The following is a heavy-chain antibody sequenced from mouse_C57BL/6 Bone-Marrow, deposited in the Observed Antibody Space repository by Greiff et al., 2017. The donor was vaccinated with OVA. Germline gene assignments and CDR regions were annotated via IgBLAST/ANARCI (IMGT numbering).Heavy chain of an antibody. CDR2: FYPGSGSI. CDR3: ARHEKAGSRRSPYAMDY. Sequence: QVQLQQSGAELVKPGASVKLSCKASGYTFTEYTIHWVKQRSGQGLEWIGWFYPGSGSIKYNEKFKDKATLTADKSSSTVYMELSRLTSEDSAVYFCARHEKAGSRRSPYAMDYWGQGTSVTVSS. J-gene: IGHJ4*01. D-gene: IGHD1-1*01. CDR1: GYTFTEYT. V-gene: IGHV1-62-2*01.